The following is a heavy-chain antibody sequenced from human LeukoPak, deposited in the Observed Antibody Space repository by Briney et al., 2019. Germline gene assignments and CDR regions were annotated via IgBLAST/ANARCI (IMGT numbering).Heavy chain of an antibody. CDR2: ISYDGSNK. Sequence: GGSLRLSCAASGFTFSSYAMHWVRQAPGKGPEWVAVISYDGSNKYYADSVKGRFTISRDNSKNTLYLQMNSLRAEDTAMYYCASDPPWANDAFDIWGQGTMVTVSS. D-gene: IGHD7-27*01. V-gene: IGHV3-30-3*01. CDR1: GFTFSSYA. CDR3: ASDPPWANDAFDI. J-gene: IGHJ3*02.